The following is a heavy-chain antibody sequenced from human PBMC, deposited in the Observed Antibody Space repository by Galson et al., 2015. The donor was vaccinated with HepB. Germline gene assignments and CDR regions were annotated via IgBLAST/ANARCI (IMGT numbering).Heavy chain of an antibody. V-gene: IGHV3-21*01. CDR1: GFTFSSYS. D-gene: IGHD2/OR15-2a*01. CDR3: ASSNRIWAFDI. J-gene: IGHJ3*02. CDR2: ISSSSSYI. Sequence: SLRLSCAASGFTFSSYSMNWVRQAPGKGLEWVSSISSSSSYIYYADSVKGRFTISRDNAKNSLYLQMNSLRAEDTAVYYCASSNRIWAFDIWGQGTMVTVSS.